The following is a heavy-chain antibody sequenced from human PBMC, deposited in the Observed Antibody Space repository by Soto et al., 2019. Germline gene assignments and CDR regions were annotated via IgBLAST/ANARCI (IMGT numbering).Heavy chain of an antibody. CDR2: INPNSGGT. CDR1: GYTFTGYY. D-gene: IGHD3-3*01. J-gene: IGHJ4*02. V-gene: IGHV1-2*04. CDR3: ARDLFGSGYYNFDY. Sequence: ASVKVSCKASGYTFTGYYMHWVRQAPGQGLEWMGWINPNSGGTNYAQKFQGWVTMTRDTSISTAYMELSRLRSDDTAVYYCARDLFGSGYYNFDYWGQGTLVTVSS.